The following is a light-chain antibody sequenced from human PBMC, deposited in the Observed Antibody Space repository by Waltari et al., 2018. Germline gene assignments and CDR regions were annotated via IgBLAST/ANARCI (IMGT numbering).Light chain of an antibody. CDR1: DIGSKS. CDR3: QVWASSTDHHAV. CDR2: YDS. J-gene: IGLJ7*01. V-gene: IGLV3-21*04. Sequence: SYVLTQPPSVSVAPGQTARITCGGNDIGSKSVHWYQQKPGQAPVLVIFYDSERPSWIPERFSGSNSGNTATLSISMVEAGDEAGYYCQVWASSTDHHAVFGGGTQLTVL.